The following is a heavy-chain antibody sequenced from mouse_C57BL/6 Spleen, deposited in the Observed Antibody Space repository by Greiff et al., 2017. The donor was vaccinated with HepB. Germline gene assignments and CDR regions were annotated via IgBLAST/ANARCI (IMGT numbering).Heavy chain of an antibody. Sequence: EVQRVESGPGMVKPSQSLSLTCTVTGYSITSGYDWHWIRHFPGNKLEWMGYISYSGSTNYNPSLKSRISITHDTSKNHFFLTLNSVTTEDTATYYCASYSNYEYFDVWGTGTTVTVSS. D-gene: IGHD2-5*01. CDR1: GYSITSGYD. J-gene: IGHJ1*03. V-gene: IGHV3-1*01. CDR2: ISYSGST. CDR3: ASYSNYEYFDV.